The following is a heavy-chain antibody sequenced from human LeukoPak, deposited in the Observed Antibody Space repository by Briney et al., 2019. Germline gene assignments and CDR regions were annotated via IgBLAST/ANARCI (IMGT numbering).Heavy chain of an antibody. CDR3: AREYYSNYGGYFDY. CDR1: GYXFTSYG. Sequence: ASVKVSCKASGYXFTSYGISWVRQAPGQGLEWMGWISAYNGNTNYAQKLQGRVTMTTDTSTSTAYMELRSLRSDDTAVYYCAREYYSNYGGYFDYWGQGTLVTVSS. CDR2: ISAYNGNT. J-gene: IGHJ4*02. V-gene: IGHV1-18*01. D-gene: IGHD4-11*01.